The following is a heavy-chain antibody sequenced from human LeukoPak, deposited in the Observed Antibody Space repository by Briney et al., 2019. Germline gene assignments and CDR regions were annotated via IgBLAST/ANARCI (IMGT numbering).Heavy chain of an antibody. Sequence: GGSLRLSCAASGFTFSDYSMNWVRQAPGKGLEWISWIGISSGNTKYADSVKGRFTISRDNSKNTLYLQMNSLRAEDTAVYYCANSAGGDYGDLDFDYWGQGTLVTVSS. V-gene: IGHV3-48*01. D-gene: IGHD4-17*01. CDR2: IGISSGNT. CDR1: GFTFSDYS. J-gene: IGHJ4*02. CDR3: ANSAGGDYGDLDFDY.